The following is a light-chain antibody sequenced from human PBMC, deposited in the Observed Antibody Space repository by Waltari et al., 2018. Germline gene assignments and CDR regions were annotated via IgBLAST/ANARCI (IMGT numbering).Light chain of an antibody. V-gene: IGLV2-14*01. J-gene: IGLJ2*01. CDR1: SSDVGGYTY. Sequence: QSALTQPASVSGSPGQSITISCTGTSSDVGGYTYVSWYHQHPGKAPKLMIYEFSNRPSGVANRFSVSKSGNTASLTISGLQAEDEADYYCSSYTSSSTVVFGGGTKLTVL. CDR3: SSYTSSSTVV. CDR2: EFS.